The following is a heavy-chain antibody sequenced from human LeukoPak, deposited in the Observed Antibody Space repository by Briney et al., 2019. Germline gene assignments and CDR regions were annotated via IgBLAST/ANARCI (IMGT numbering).Heavy chain of an antibody. Sequence: PSETLSLTCAVYGGSFSGYYWSWIRQPPGKGLEWIGEINHSGSTSYNPSLKSRVTILVDTSKNQFSLKLSSVTAADTAVYYCARHERDVSLDHALDIWGQGTMVTVSS. D-gene: IGHD5-24*01. CDR1: GGSFSGYY. J-gene: IGHJ3*02. CDR2: INHSGST. CDR3: ARHERDVSLDHALDI. V-gene: IGHV4-34*01.